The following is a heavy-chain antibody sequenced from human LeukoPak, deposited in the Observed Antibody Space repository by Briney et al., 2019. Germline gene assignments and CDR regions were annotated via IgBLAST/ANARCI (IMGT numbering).Heavy chain of an antibody. J-gene: IGHJ6*02. Sequence: PGGSLRLSCAASGFTFSSYAMSWVRQAPGKGLEWVSAISGSGGSTYYADSVKGRFTISRDNAKNSLYLQMNSLRAEDTAVYYCARSLDAGGTYYYYGMDVWGQGTTVTVSS. D-gene: IGHD1-26*01. CDR1: GFTFSSYA. CDR2: ISGSGGST. V-gene: IGHV3-23*01. CDR3: ARSLDAGGTYYYYGMDV.